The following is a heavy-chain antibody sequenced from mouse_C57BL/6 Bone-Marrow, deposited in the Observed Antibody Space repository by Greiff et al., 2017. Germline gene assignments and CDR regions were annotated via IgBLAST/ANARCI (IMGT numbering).Heavy chain of an antibody. Sequence: QVQLQQPGAELVKPGASVKLSCKASGYTFTSYWMHWVKQRPGQGLEWIGMIHPNCGSTNYNEKFKSKATLTVDKSSSTAYMQLSSLTSEDSAVYYCARKENYYGSRGNYWGKGTTLTVSS. J-gene: IGHJ2*01. CDR3: ARKENYYGSRGNY. D-gene: IGHD1-1*01. CDR1: GYTFTSYW. CDR2: IHPNCGST. V-gene: IGHV1-64*01.